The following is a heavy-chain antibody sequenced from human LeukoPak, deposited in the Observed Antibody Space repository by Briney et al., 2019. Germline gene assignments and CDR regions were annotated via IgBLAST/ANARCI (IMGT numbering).Heavy chain of an antibody. J-gene: IGHJ5*02. CDR1: GGTFSSYA. V-gene: IGHV1-69*04. D-gene: IGHD2-2*02. CDR2: IIPILGIA. Sequence: SVKVSCKASGGTFSSYAISWVRQAPGQGLEWMGRIIPILGIANYAQKLQGRVTMTTDTSSSTAYMELRSLRSDDTAVYYCARAGGRVVPAAIVGENWFDPWGQGTLVTVSS. CDR3: ARAGGRVVPAAIVGENWFDP.